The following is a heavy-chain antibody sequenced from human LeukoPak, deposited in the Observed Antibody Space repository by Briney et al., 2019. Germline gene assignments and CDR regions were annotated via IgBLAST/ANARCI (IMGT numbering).Heavy chain of an antibody. J-gene: IGHJ4*02. Sequence: GGSLRLSCAASGFIFSSYGMHWVRQAPGKGLEWVAVIWYDGSNKYYADSVKGRFAISRDNSKNTLYLQMNSLRAEDTAVYYCARDGDYYGSGSYYNRRHYFDYWGQGTLVTVSS. CDR3: ARDGDYYGSGSYYNRRHYFDY. D-gene: IGHD3-10*01. CDR2: IWYDGSNK. V-gene: IGHV3-33*01. CDR1: GFIFSSYG.